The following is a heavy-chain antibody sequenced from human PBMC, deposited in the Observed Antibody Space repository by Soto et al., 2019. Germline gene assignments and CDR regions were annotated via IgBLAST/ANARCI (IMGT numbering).Heavy chain of an antibody. CDR1: GGSVSDKSW. J-gene: IGHJ2*01. D-gene: IGHD3-10*01. CDR3: VRVDPNYIGWGYWHFDL. V-gene: IGHV4-4*02. Sequence: QVRLEESGPGLVKPSGTLSLTCGIYGGSVSDKSWWAWVRQSPGKGLEWIGGIFHSGRTDYNPSLKSRVTIAVDKSNNQFHLRLTSAGDADTAVYYCVRVDPNYIGWGYWHFDLWGRGSLVTVSS. CDR2: IFHSGRT.